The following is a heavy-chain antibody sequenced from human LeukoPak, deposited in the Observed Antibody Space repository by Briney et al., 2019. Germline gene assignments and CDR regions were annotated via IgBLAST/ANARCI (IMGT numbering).Heavy chain of an antibody. Sequence: GGSLRLSCAASGFTFSSYAMSWVRQPPGKGLEWVPDISGSGGGTYHADSVKGLFTISRDNSNNTLYLQMNSLRAEDTAVYYCAKRKRRDNWDALASSFDIWGQGKMVTVSS. CDR2: ISGSGGGT. D-gene: IGHD1-20*01. V-gene: IGHV3-23*01. CDR3: AKRKRRDNWDALASSFDI. J-gene: IGHJ3*02. CDR1: GFTFSSYA.